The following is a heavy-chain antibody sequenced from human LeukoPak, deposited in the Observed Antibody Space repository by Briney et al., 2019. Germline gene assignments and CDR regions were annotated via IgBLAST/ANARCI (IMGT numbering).Heavy chain of an antibody. CDR2: ISSSSSTI. D-gene: IGHD2-21*02. CDR1: GFTFSSYS. J-gene: IGHJ4*02. V-gene: IGHV3-48*02. CDR3: ARAAGVVTALVGFDY. Sequence: GGSLRLSCAASGFTFSSYSMNWVRQAPGKGLEWVSYISSSSSTIYYADSVKGRFTISRDNAKNSLYLQMNSLRDEDTAVYYCARAAGVVTALVGFDYWGQGTLVTVSS.